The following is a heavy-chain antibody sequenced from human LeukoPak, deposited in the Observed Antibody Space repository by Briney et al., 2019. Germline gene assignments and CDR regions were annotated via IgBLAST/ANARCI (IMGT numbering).Heavy chain of an antibody. Sequence: PGGSLRLSCAASGFTFSSHGMHWVRQAPGKGLEWVAVIWYDGSNYYYADSVRGRYTISRDNSKNTLYLQMNSLRAEDTAVYYCARPIGYYYYGMDVWGQGTTVTVSS. J-gene: IGHJ6*02. CDR1: GFTFSSHG. D-gene: IGHD3-16*01. CDR3: ARPIGYYYYGMDV. V-gene: IGHV3-33*01. CDR2: IWYDGSNY.